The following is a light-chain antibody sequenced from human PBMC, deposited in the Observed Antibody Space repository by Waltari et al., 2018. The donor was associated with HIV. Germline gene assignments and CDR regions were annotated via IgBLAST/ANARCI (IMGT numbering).Light chain of an antibody. V-gene: IGKV3-20*01. CDR3: QQYGTSPPYT. Sequence: EVVLTQSPGILSLSPGVRATLSCRASQSISSSYFAWYQHKPGQAPRLLIFGASSRATGIPERFSGSGSGTDFTPTISRVEPEDFAVYYCQQYGTSPPYTFGQGTKLE. CDR1: QSISSSY. J-gene: IGKJ2*01. CDR2: GAS.